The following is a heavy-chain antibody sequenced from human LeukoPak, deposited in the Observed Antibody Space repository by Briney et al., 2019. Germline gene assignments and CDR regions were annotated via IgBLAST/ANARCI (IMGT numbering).Heavy chain of an antibody. CDR2: IYHSGST. D-gene: IGHD3-10*01. CDR3: ARDGLLWFGESSVGMDV. Sequence: SETLSLTCTVSGYSISSGYYWGWIRQPPGKGLEWIGSIYHSGSTYYNPSLKSRVTISVDTSKNQFSLKLSSVTAADAAVYYCARDGLLWFGESSVGMDVWGQGTTVTVSS. CDR1: GYSISSGYY. J-gene: IGHJ6*02. V-gene: IGHV4-38-2*02.